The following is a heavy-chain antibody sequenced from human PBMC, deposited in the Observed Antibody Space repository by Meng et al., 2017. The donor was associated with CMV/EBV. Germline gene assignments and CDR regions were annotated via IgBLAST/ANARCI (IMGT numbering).Heavy chain of an antibody. Sequence: QVQLKESGPGLVKPSQTLSLTCSVSGGSISSGDYYWSWIRQPPGKGLEWIGYIYYSGTTYYNPSLESRVTISVDTSKNQFSLNLSSVTAADTAVYYCARGSYYRYVVDYWGQGTLVTVSS. CDR3: ARGSYYRYVVDY. D-gene: IGHD2-21*01. CDR1: GGSISSGDYY. CDR2: IYYSGTT. J-gene: IGHJ4*02. V-gene: IGHV4-30-4*08.